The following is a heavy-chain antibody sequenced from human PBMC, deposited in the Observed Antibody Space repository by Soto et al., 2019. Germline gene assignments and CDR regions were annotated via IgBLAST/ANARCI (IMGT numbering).Heavy chain of an antibody. CDR1: GVSCNKYA. J-gene: IGHJ1*01. Sequence: PGGYLRLSCLASGVSCNKYAMHWVRQAPGKGLQYVSAINNNGASTYYIDSVKGRFTISRDNSMNTVYLQMSSLRVEDTAVYYCVPPISGGFRSASFYHSGQGT. CDR3: VPPISGGFRSASFYH. D-gene: IGHD1-26*01. V-gene: IGHV3-64D*06. CDR2: INNNGAST.